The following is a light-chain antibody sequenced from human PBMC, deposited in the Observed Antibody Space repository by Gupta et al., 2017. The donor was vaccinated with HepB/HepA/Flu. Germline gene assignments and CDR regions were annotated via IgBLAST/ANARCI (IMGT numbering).Light chain of an antibody. J-gene: IGKJ5*01. Sequence: DIVMTQSPATLSVSPGERATLSCRASETLSSNLDWYQQKPGQAPRLLIYGASTRATGIPARFSGSGYGREFTLTISSLQSEDFAVYYCQQYINWLPITFGQGTQMEIK. CDR3: QQYINWLPIT. CDR1: ETLSSN. V-gene: IGKV3-15*01. CDR2: GAS.